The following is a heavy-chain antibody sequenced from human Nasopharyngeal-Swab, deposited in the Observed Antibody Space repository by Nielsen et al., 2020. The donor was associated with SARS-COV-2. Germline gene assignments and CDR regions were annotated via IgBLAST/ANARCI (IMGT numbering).Heavy chain of an antibody. Sequence: WIRQPPGKGLEWIGEINHSGSTNYNPSLKSRVTISVDTSKNQFSLKLSSVTAADTAVYYCARVLRGVAARPLGFGYYYYYYMDGWGKGTTVTVS. CDR2: INHSGST. D-gene: IGHD6-6*01. J-gene: IGHJ6*03. V-gene: IGHV4-34*01. CDR3: ARVLRGVAARPLGFGYYYYYYMDG.